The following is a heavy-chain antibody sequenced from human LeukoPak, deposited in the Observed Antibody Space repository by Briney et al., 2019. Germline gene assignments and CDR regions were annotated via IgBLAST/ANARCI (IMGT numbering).Heavy chain of an antibody. CDR3: ARDGGYSGYDYIDY. CDR2: ISSSSSYI. V-gene: IGHV3-21*01. J-gene: IGHJ4*02. CDR1: GFTLRSYS. D-gene: IGHD5-12*01. Sequence: PWGFLRLFRSASGFTLRSYSMNWVRPAPGEGLEWVSSISSSSSYIYYADSVKGRFTISRDNAKNSLYLQMNSLRAEDTAVYYCARDGGYSGYDYIDYWGQGTLVTVSS.